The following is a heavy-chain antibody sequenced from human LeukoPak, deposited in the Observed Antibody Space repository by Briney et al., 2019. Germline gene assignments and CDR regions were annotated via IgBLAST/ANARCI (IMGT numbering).Heavy chain of an antibody. Sequence: GGSLRLSCAASAFTFSSYWMSWVRQAPGKGLEWVSVIYSGGSTYYADSVKGRFTISRDNSKNTLYLQMNSLRAEDTAVYYCARVGITGFDPWGQGTLVTVSS. J-gene: IGHJ5*02. V-gene: IGHV3-66*01. CDR2: IYSGGST. D-gene: IGHD3-10*01. CDR3: ARVGITGFDP. CDR1: AFTFSSYW.